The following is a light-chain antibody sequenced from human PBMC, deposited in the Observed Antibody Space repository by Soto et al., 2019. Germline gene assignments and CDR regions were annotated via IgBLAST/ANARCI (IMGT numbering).Light chain of an antibody. CDR2: AAS. J-gene: IGKJ4*01. CDR3: QQANSFPLT. Sequence: DIQMTQSPSTLSASVGDRVTITCRASQSISSWLAWYQQKPGKAPKLLIYAASNLQSGVPSRFSGSGSGTDCTLTISSLQPEDFATYFCQQANSFPLTFGGGTKVDI. V-gene: IGKV1-12*01. CDR1: QSISSW.